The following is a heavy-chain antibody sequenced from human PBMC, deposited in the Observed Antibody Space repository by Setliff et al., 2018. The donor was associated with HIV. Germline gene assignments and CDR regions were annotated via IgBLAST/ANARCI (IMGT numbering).Heavy chain of an antibody. CDR3: ARVPSPFVQEGYFDD. CDR2: VIPVFGTG. J-gene: IGHJ4*01. CDR1: GGTFSDYA. D-gene: IGHD3-3*01. V-gene: IGHV1-69*05. Sequence: SVKVSCKVSGGTFSDYAVTWVRQAPGQGLEWMGGVIPVFGTGNYAQKFQGRVTITTDESTRTAYMELRSLRYEDTAVYYCARVPSPFVQEGYFDDWGQGTLVTVSS.